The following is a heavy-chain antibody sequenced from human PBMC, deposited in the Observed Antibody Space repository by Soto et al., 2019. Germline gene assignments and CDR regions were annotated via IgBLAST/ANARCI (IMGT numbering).Heavy chain of an antibody. D-gene: IGHD5-12*01. CDR2: IIPVFGTT. CDR1: GGTFKNNG. CDR3: ARETGVVVATILYYFDY. Sequence: QVHLVQSGAEVKKAGSSVKVSCKAPGGTFKNNGISWVRQAPGQGLEWMGGIIPVFGTTNYAQKFQGRLTITADDFTSTVYMELSRLRYEDTAVYYCARETGVVVATILYYFDYWGPGTLVTVSS. V-gene: IGHV1-69*01. J-gene: IGHJ4*02.